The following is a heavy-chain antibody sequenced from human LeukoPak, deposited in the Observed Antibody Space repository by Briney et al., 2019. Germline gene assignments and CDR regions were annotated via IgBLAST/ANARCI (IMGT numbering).Heavy chain of an antibody. CDR2: ITNNGRST. CDR3: ASTYSYDSSGYYPFDY. CDR1: GFTFSRYA. J-gene: IGHJ4*02. V-gene: IGHV3-64D*06. D-gene: IGHD3-22*01. Sequence: GGALRLSCSASGFTFSRYAMHWVRQPPGKGLEYVSAITNNGRSTYYADSVKGRFTISRDNSKNTLYLQMSSLRAEDTAVYYCASTYSYDSSGYYPFDYWGQGTLVTVPS.